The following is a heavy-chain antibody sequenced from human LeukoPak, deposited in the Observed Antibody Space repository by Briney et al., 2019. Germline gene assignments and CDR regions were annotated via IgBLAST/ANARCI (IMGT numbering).Heavy chain of an antibody. CDR2: IYSSGST. CDR1: GVSIRTSY. CDR3: ARLGVGDIDDAFDI. D-gene: IGHD3-16*02. V-gene: IGHV4-59*08. J-gene: IGHJ3*02. Sequence: PSETLSLTCTVSGVSIRTSYWSWIRQPPGRGLEWIGYIYSSGSTNYNPSLKSRVTISVDTSKNQFSLKLSSVTAADTAVYYCARLGVGDIDDAFDIWGQGTVVTVSS.